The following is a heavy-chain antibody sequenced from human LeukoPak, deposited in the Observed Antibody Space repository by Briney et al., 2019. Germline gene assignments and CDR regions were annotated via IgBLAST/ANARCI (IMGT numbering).Heavy chain of an antibody. CDR3: ARSSPVVVAATQGY. J-gene: IGHJ4*02. V-gene: IGHV1-18*01. CDR2: ISAYNGNT. D-gene: IGHD2-15*01. Sequence: ASVKVSCKASGYTFTSYGISWVRQAPGQGLEWMGWISAYNGNTSYAQKLQGRVTMTTDTSTSTAYMELRSLRSDDTAVYYCARSSPVVVAATQGYWGQGTLVTVSS. CDR1: GYTFTSYG.